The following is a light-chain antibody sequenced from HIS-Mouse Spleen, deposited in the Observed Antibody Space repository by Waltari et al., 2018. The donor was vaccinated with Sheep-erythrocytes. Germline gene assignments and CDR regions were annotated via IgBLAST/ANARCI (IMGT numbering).Light chain of an antibody. J-gene: IGLJ3*02. CDR1: SSNIGSNY. Sequence: VLTQPPSASGTPGQRVTISCSGSSSNIGSNYVYWYQQLPGTAPKLLIYRNNQRPSGVPDRFSGSKSGTSASLAISGLRSEDEADYYCAAWDDSLSGPVFGGGTKLTVL. CDR2: RNN. CDR3: AAWDDSLSGPV. V-gene: IGLV1-47*01.